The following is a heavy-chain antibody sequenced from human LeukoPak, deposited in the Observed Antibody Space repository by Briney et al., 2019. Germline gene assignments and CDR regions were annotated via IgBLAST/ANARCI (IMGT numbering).Heavy chain of an antibody. CDR2: ISGSGGST. D-gene: IGHD5-18*01. CDR1: GFTFSSYG. Sequence: GGSLRLSCAASGFTFSSYGMRWVRQAPGKGLEGVSAISGSGGSTYYADSVKGRFTSSSDDAKNTLYLQMNSLRAEDTAVYYCARGGESSYGYWGANDAFDIWGQGTMVTVSS. CDR3: ARGGESSYGYWGANDAFDI. V-gene: IGHV3-23*01. J-gene: IGHJ3*02.